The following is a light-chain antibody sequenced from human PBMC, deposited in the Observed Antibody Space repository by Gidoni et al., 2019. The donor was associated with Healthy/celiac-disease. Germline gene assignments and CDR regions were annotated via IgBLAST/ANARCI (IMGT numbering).Light chain of an antibody. J-gene: IGKJ1*01. CDR1: RSISSW. V-gene: IGKV1-5*03. CDR3: QQYNSYSWT. CDR2: KAS. Sequence: DIQMTQSPSTLSASVGDRVTITCRASRSISSWLAWYQQKPGKAPKLLIYKASSLESGVPSRVSGSGSGTEFTLTISSLQPDDFATYYCQQYNSYSWTFGQGTKVEIK.